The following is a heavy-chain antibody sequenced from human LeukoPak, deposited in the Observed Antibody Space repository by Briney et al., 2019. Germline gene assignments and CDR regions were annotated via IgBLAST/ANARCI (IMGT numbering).Heavy chain of an antibody. J-gene: IGHJ6*03. CDR1: GFTFSSYA. CDR3: ARGSVPPAGDYYYYYMDV. CDR2: ISGSGGST. D-gene: IGHD6-19*01. V-gene: IGHV3-23*01. Sequence: PGGSLRLSCAASGFTFSSYAMSWVRQAPGKGLEWVSAISGSGGSTYYADSVKGRFTISRDNSKNTLYLQMNSLRAEDTALYYCARGSVPPAGDYYYYYMDVWGRGTTVTVSS.